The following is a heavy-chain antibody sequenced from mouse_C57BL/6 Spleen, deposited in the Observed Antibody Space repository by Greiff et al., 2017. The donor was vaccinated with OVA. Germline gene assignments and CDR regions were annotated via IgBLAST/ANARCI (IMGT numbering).Heavy chain of an antibody. CDR2: IDPSDSYT. V-gene: IGHV1-69*01. Sequence: QVQLQQPGAELVMPGASVKLSCKASGYTFTSYWMHWVKQRPGQGLEWIGEIDPSDSYTNYNQKFKGNSTLTVDKSSSTAYMQLSSLTSEDSAVYYCARLDGYYLGYWGQGTTLTVSS. D-gene: IGHD2-3*01. CDR3: ARLDGYYLGY. J-gene: IGHJ2*01. CDR1: GYTFTSYW.